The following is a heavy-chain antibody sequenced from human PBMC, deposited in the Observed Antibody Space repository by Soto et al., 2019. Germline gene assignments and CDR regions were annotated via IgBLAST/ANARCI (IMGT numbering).Heavy chain of an antibody. J-gene: IGHJ6*02. V-gene: IGHV1-46*01. D-gene: IGHD6-13*01. CDR1: GYTFTSYY. CDR3: ARERGEQQLIWSYYYYGMDV. Sequence: QVQLVQSGAEVKKPGASVKVSCKASGYTFTSYYMHWVRQAPGQGLEWMGIINPSGGSTSYAQKFQGRVNMTRDKSTSTVYMELSSLRSEDTTVYYCARERGEQQLIWSYYYYGMDVWGQGTTVTVSS. CDR2: INPSGGST.